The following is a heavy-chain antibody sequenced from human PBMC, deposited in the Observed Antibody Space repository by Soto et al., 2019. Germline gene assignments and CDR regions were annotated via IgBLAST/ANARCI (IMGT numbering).Heavy chain of an antibody. Sequence: LRLSCAASGFTFSNAWMSWVRQAPGKGLEWVGRIKSKTDGGTTDYAAPVKGRFTISGDDSKNTLYLQMNSLKTEDTAVYYCTSDYGDYSYFDYWGQGTLVTVSS. CDR2: IKSKTDGGTT. V-gene: IGHV3-15*01. CDR1: GFTFSNAW. J-gene: IGHJ4*02. D-gene: IGHD4-17*01. CDR3: TSDYGDYSYFDY.